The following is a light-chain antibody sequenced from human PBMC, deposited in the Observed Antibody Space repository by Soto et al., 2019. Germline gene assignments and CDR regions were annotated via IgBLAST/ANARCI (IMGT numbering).Light chain of an antibody. CDR3: SSYTSSITLGV. Sequence: QSALTQPASVSGSPGQSITISCTGTSSDVGGYNYVSWYQQHPGKAPKLMIYEVSNRPSGVSNRFSGSKSGNTASLTISGLQAEDEADYYCSSYTSSITLGVFGTGTKLTV. J-gene: IGLJ1*01. CDR2: EVS. V-gene: IGLV2-14*01. CDR1: SSDVGGYNY.